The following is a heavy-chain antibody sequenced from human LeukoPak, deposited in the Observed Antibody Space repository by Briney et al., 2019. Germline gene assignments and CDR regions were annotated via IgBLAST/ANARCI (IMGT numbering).Heavy chain of an antibody. CDR2: IITILGIT. Sequence: SVKVSCKASGGTFSSYTINWVRQPPAQGLAWMGRIITILGITNYAQNFQGRVTIRADKSTSTAYMELSDLRSEDTAVYYCATGTTTITASAFDIWGQGTMVTVSS. J-gene: IGHJ3*02. V-gene: IGHV1-69*02. D-gene: IGHD4-17*01. CDR1: GGTFSSYT. CDR3: ATGTTTITASAFDI.